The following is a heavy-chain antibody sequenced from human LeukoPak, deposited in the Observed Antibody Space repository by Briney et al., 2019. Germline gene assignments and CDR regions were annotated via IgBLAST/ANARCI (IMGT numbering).Heavy chain of an antibody. CDR2: IYHSGST. V-gene: IGHV4-30-2*01. J-gene: IGHJ4*02. Sequence: SQTLSLTCAVSGGSISSGGYSWSWIRQPPGKGLEWIGYIYHSGSTYYNPSLKSRVTISVDRSKNQFSLKLSSVTAADTAVYYCARDRGENSYSHDYWGQGTLVTVSS. CDR1: GGSISSGGYS. CDR3: ARDRGENSYSHDY. D-gene: IGHD1-26*01.